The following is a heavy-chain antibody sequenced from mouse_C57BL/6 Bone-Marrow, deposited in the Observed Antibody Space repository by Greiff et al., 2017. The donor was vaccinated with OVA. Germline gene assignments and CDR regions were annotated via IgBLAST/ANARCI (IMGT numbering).Heavy chain of an antibody. CDR1: GFTFSSYT. CDR2: ISGGGGNT. Sequence: EVQLVESGGGLVKPGGSLKLSCAASGFTFSSYTMSWVRQTPEKRLEWVATISGGGGNTYYPDSVKGRFTISRDNAKNTLYLQMSSLRSEDTALYYCAKRDYDEYYYAMDYWGQGTSVTVSS. V-gene: IGHV5-9*01. J-gene: IGHJ4*01. D-gene: IGHD2-4*01. CDR3: AKRDYDEYYYAMDY.